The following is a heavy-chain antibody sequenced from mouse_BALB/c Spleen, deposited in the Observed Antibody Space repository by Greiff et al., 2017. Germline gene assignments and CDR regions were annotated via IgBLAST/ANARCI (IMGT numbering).Heavy chain of an antibody. D-gene: IGHD2-4*01. V-gene: IGHV1S81*02. CDR2: INPSNGRT. J-gene: IGHJ3*01. CDR1: GYTFTSYW. CDR3: ARGGDYDWFAY. Sequence: VQLQQPGAELVKPGASVKLSCKASGYTFTSYWMHWVKQRPGQGLEWIGEINPSNGRTNYNEKFKSKATLTVDKSSSTAYMQLSSLTSEDSAVYYWARGGDYDWFAYWGQGTLVTVSA.